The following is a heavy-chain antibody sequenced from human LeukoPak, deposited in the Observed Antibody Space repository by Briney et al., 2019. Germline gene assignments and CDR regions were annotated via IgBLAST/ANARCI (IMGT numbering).Heavy chain of an antibody. Sequence: SETLSLTCTVSGGSVSSGSYYWSWIRQPAGKGLEWIGRIYTSGSTSYNPSLKSRVTISVDTSKNQFSLKLSSVTAADTAVYYCAREGWNYYGSGSLYYYYYMDVWGKGTTVTVSS. CDR1: GGSVSSGSYY. V-gene: IGHV4-61*02. CDR3: AREGWNYYGSGSLYYYYYMDV. D-gene: IGHD3-10*01. J-gene: IGHJ6*03. CDR2: IYTSGST.